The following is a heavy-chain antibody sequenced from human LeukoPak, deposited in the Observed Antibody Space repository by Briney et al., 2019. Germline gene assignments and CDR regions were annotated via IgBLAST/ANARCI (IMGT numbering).Heavy chain of an antibody. CDR2: ISDSGGNT. V-gene: IGHV3-23*01. Sequence: GGSLRLSCAASGFTFANYAMSWVRQAPGKGLKWVSAISDSGGNTYSADSVRGRFTISRDNSRNTLYLQMNTLSPDDTAVYYCAKLYGSGTYNNYFHYWGQGTLVTVSS. J-gene: IGHJ4*02. D-gene: IGHD3-10*01. CDR3: AKLYGSGTYNNYFHY. CDR1: GFTFANYA.